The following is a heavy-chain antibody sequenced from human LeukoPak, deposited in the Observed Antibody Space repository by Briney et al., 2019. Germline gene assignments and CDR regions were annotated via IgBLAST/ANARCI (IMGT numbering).Heavy chain of an antibody. V-gene: IGHV1-8*01. CDR1: GYTFTSCD. D-gene: IGHD3-16*02. CDR2: MNPNSGNT. Sequence: ASVTVSCKASGYTFTSCDINWVRQAAGQGLEWMGWMNPNSGNTVSAQRFQGRVTMNRDTSISTAYMELSSLTSEDTAVYCARGPLVRLPSSFDPWGQGTLVTVSS. CDR3: ARGPLVRLPSSFDP. J-gene: IGHJ5*02.